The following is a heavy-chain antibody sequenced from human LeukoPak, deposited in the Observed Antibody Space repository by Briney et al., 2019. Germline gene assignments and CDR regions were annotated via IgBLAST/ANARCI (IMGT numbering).Heavy chain of an antibody. V-gene: IGHV1-18*01. CDR2: ISAYNGYT. CDR3: ARGFGTNFYFQH. D-gene: IGHD3-10*01. Sequence: ASVKVSCKASGYTFSSHGITWVRQAPGQGLEWMGWISAYNGYTNYAQKLQGRLTVTTDTSTTTAYMELRSLRSDDTAVYYCARGFGTNFYFQHWARAPWSSSPQ. J-gene: IGHJ1*01. CDR1: GYTFSSHG.